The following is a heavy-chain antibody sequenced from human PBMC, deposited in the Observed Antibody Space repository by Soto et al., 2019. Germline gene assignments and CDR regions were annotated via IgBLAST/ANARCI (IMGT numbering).Heavy chain of an antibody. CDR1: GYTFTGYY. Sequence: ASVKVSCKASGYTFTGYYIHWVRQAPGQGLEWMGWINPNSGGTNYAQKFQGWVTMTRDTSISTAYMELSRLRSDDTAVYYCARTHTIFDPYYFDYWGQGTLVTVSS. CDR3: ARTHTIFDPYYFDY. CDR2: INPNSGGT. V-gene: IGHV1-2*04. D-gene: IGHD3-3*01. J-gene: IGHJ4*02.